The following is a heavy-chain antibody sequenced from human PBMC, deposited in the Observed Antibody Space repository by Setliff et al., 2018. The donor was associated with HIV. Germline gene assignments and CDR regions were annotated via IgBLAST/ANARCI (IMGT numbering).Heavy chain of an antibody. V-gene: IGHV1-24*01. CDR3: ANLAYCHGDCYSTGASDI. J-gene: IGHJ3*02. D-gene: IGHD2-21*01. Sequence: GASVKVSCKISGYTLTEVSMHWVRQAPGKGLEWMGYFDPQDGKTIYAQNFQGRVTITADESTSTAYMELSSLTSEDTAVYYCANLAYCHGDCYSTGASDIWGQGTMVTVSS. CDR1: GYTLTEVS. CDR2: FDPQDGKT.